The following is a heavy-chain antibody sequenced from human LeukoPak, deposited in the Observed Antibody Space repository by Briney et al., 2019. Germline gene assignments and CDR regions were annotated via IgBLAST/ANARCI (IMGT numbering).Heavy chain of an antibody. CDR2: IRSKAYGGTT. Sequence: PGGSLRLSCTASGFTFGDYSMNWVRQAPGKGLEWVGFIRSKAYGGTTDYAASVKGRFTISRDDSKSIAYLQMNSLKTEDTAVYYCTRAIFRALYYHYYMDVWGKGTTVTISS. J-gene: IGHJ6*03. CDR1: GFTFGDYS. V-gene: IGHV3-49*04. CDR3: TRAIFRALYYHYYMDV. D-gene: IGHD2-21*01.